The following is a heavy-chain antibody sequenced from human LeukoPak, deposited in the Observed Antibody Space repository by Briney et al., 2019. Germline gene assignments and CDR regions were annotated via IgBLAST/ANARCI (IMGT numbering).Heavy chain of an antibody. CDR3: ARPAVFGVVIAPDYYGMDV. Sequence: PGGSLRLSCAASGFTFSSYEMNWVRQAPGKGLEWVSNISSSGSTIYYADSVKGRFTISRDNAKNSLYLQMNSLRAEDTAVYYCARPAVFGVVIAPDYYGMDVWGQGTTVTVSS. D-gene: IGHD3-3*01. J-gene: IGHJ6*02. V-gene: IGHV3-48*03. CDR1: GFTFSSYE. CDR2: ISSSGSTI.